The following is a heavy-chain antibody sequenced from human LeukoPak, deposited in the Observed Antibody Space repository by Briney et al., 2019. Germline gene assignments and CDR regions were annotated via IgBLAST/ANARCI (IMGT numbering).Heavy chain of an antibody. CDR2: IYPGDSDT. Sequence: GESLKISCKASGYRFTTSWIGWVRQMPGKGLEWMGIIYPGDSDTRYSPSFQGQVTISADKSISTAYLQWSSLKASDTAMYYCARRSDYYDSSGYRRWVFDYWGQGTLVTVSS. D-gene: IGHD3-22*01. J-gene: IGHJ4*02. CDR1: GYRFTTSW. CDR3: ARRSDYYDSSGYRRWVFDY. V-gene: IGHV5-51*01.